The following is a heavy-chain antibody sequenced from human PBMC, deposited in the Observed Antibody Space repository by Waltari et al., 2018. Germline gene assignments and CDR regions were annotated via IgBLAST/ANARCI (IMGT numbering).Heavy chain of an antibody. V-gene: IGHV3-7*03. D-gene: IGHD1-1*01. Sequence: EVQLVESGGGLVQPGGSLRLSCAASRFPFTRYWMSWVRQAPGKGLECVANINQGGSDKNYVDSVKGRFTISRDNAKNSLYLQMNSLRAEDTAVYYCARTGDDYWGQGTLVTVSS. CDR1: RFPFTRYW. CDR3: ARTGDDY. CDR2: INQGGSDK. J-gene: IGHJ4*02.